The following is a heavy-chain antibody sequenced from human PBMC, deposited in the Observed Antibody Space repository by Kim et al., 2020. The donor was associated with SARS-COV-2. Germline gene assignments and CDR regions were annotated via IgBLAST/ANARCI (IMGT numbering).Heavy chain of an antibody. CDR1: GGSITTSY. CDR3: SLLVCCVFCFFFYF. V-gene: IGHV4-59*13. Sequence: SETLSLTCSVSGGSITTSYWSWVRQPPGMGLEGIGYISYSGTASYNPSLDSRAIMSVDTSKNEFSLKVYSMSSSDPALFYFSLLVCCVFCFFFYF. CDR2: ISYSGTA. J-gene: IGHJ4*01. D-gene: IGHD3-3*01.